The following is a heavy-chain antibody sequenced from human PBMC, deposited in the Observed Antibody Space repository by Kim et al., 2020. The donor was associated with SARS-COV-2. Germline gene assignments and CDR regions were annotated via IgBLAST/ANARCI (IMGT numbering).Heavy chain of an antibody. V-gene: IGHV4-61*07. Sequence: PSLKSRVTISVETSKKQFSLNLSSVTAADTAVYYCARLYFYDSSSNVFDLWGQGTLVTVSS. D-gene: IGHD3-22*01. CDR3: ARLYFYDSSSNVFDL. J-gene: IGHJ3*01.